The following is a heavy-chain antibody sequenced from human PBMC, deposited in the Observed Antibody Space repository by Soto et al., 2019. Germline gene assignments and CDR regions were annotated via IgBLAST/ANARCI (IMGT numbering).Heavy chain of an antibody. V-gene: IGHV1-69*01. Sequence: QVQLVQSGAEVKMPGSSVKVSCKASGVTVSTSAISWVRQAPGQGLEGMGVIILLLGTTNYAQKFQGRVTITADAPTSTAYMELSSLRSEDTAVYYCAITPEVIIASDYSYYGMDVWGQGTTVTVSS. D-gene: IGHD3-10*01. J-gene: IGHJ6*02. CDR3: AITPEVIIASDYSYYGMDV. CDR1: GVTVSTSA. CDR2: IILLLGTT.